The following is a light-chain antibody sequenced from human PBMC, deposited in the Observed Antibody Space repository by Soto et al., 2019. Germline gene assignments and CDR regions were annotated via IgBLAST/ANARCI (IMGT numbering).Light chain of an antibody. Sequence: DIQMTQSPSTLSASVVDRVTITCRASQSISSWLAWYQQKPGIAPKLLIHKASTLESGVPSRFSGSGYGTEFTLTISGLQPEDSATYYCQQYERYSTFGQGTKVDIK. CDR1: QSISSW. CDR3: QQYERYST. CDR2: KAS. J-gene: IGKJ1*01. V-gene: IGKV1-5*03.